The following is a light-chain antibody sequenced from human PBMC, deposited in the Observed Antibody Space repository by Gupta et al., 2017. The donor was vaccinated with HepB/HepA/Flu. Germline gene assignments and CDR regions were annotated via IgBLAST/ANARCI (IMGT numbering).Light chain of an antibody. CDR3: QQSYTTPCT. V-gene: IGKV1-39*01. CDR2: TAS. J-gene: IGKJ2*02. CDR1: QSISNY. Sequence: DIQMTQSPSSLAASVGDRVTTTCRASQSISNYLNWYQQKPGTAPKLLIHTASTLQSGVSSRFSGSGSGTDFTLTISSLQPEDFATYYCQQSYTTPCTFGQGTKLEI.